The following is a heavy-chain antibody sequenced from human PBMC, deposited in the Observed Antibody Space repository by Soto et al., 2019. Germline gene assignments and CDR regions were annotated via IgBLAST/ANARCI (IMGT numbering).Heavy chain of an antibody. CDR3: ARDHRYCSGSSCRPYYYYYGMDV. V-gene: IGHV3-21*01. CDR2: ISGTSDYI. D-gene: IGHD2-15*01. CDR1: GFTFSSYG. J-gene: IGHJ6*02. Sequence: GGSLRLPCAASGFTFSSYGMNWVRQAPGRGLEWVAAISGTSDYIYYADSVKGRFTISRDNAKTSLYIQMNSLRAEDTAVYYCARDHRYCSGSSCRPYYYYYGMDVWGQGTTVTVSS.